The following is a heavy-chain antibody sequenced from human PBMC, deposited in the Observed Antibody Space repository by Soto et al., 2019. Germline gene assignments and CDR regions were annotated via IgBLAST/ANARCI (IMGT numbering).Heavy chain of an antibody. J-gene: IGHJ4*02. V-gene: IGHV3-23*01. CDR1: GFTFSTYA. D-gene: IGHD6-19*01. Sequence: EVQLLESGGGLVQPGGSLRLSCAASGFTFSTYAMSWVRQAPGKGLEWVSAISGSGGSTYYADSVKGRFTISRDNSKNTLYLQVNSLIAEDTAVYYCAKDPRIGIAVAGVFDYWGQGTLVTVSS. CDR3: AKDPRIGIAVAGVFDY. CDR2: ISGSGGST.